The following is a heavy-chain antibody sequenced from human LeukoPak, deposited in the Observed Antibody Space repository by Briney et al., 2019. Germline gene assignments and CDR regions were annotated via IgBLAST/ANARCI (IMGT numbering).Heavy chain of an antibody. J-gene: IGHJ6*02. Sequence: PGGSLRLSCAASGFTFSSCWMSWVRQAPGKGLEWVANIKQDGSEKYYVDSVKGRFTISRDNAKNSLYLQMNSLRAEDTALYHCARNNGMDVWGQGTTVIVSS. CDR2: IKQDGSEK. CDR1: GFTFSSCW. V-gene: IGHV3-7*03. CDR3: ARNNGMDV.